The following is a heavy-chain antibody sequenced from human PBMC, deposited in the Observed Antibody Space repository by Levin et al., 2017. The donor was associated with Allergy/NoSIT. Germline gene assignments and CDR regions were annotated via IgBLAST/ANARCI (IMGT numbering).Heavy chain of an antibody. CDR1: GYIFTDYW. CDR3: ARSQGTGSAGYFYGMDI. D-gene: IGHD3/OR15-3a*01. V-gene: IGHV5-51*01. CDR2: IYPNDSDV. Sequence: GESLKISCKGSGYIFTDYWIVWVRQMPGKGLEWMGIIYPNDSDVRYSPSFRGQVTISADKSTTTAYMQWNSLKASDTAIYYCARSQGTGSAGYFYGMDIWGQGTTVIVSS. J-gene: IGHJ6*02.